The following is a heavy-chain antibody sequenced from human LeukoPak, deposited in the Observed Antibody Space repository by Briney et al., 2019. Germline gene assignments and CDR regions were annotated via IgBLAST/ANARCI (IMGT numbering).Heavy chain of an antibody. CDR2: IYYSGST. Sequence: SETLSLTCTVSGGSISSYYWSWIRQPPGKGLEWIGYIYYSGSTNYNPSLKSRVTISVDTSKNQFSLKLSSLTAADTAVYYCARHYQGPVVVTPFDYWGQGTLVTVSS. CDR1: GGSISSYY. V-gene: IGHV4-59*08. D-gene: IGHD2-21*02. CDR3: ARHYQGPVVVTPFDY. J-gene: IGHJ4*02.